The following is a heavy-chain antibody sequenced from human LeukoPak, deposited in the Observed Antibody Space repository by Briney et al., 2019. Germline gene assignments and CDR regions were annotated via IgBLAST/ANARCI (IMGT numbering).Heavy chain of an antibody. CDR2: MNPNSGNT. V-gene: IGHV1-8*01. CDR3: ARGAYYYDSSGFKFDY. CDR1: RYTFTRYE. Sequence: ASVKVSCKASRYTFTRYEINWVRQATGQGLEWMGWMNPNSGNTGYAQKFQDRLTMTRNTSISTAYMELSSLRSEDTAVYYCARGAYYYDSSGFKFDYWGQGTLVIVSS. D-gene: IGHD3-22*01. J-gene: IGHJ4*02.